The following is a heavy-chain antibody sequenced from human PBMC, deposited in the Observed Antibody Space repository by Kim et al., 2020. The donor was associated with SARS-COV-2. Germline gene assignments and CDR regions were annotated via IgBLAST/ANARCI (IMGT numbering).Heavy chain of an antibody. D-gene: IGHD5-18*01. V-gene: IGHV3-30*01. CDR3: ARVLGGGYSYADY. Sequence: YAASVKGRFTISRDNSKTTLYLQMNGLRAEDTAVYYCARVLGGGYSYADYWGQGTLVTVSS. J-gene: IGHJ4*02.